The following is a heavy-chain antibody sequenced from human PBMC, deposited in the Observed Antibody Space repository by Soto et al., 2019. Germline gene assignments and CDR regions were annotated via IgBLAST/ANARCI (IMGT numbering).Heavy chain of an antibody. CDR3: ATYFPITMIVVVTSGGFDI. J-gene: IGHJ3*02. CDR1: GYSFTSYW. V-gene: IGHV5-10-1*01. D-gene: IGHD3-22*01. Sequence: PGESLKISCKGSGYSFTSYWISWVRQMPGKGLEWMGRIDPSDSYTNYSPSFQGHVTISADKSISTAYLQWSSLKASDTAMYYCATYFPITMIVVVTSGGFDIWGQGTIVTVSS. CDR2: IDPSDSYT.